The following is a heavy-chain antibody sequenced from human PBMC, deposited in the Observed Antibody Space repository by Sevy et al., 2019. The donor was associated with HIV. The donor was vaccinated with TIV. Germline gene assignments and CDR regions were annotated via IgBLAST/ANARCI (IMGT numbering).Heavy chain of an antibody. J-gene: IGHJ4*02. Sequence: SETLSLTCSVSGGSITSKNYFWAWIRQSPGKGLEWIGSIYHSGSTYHSPSFQSRVGISVDTSRRHFSLKLSSVTATDTAVYYCARHSFKHGYRPHYFDYWSQGTLVTVSS. CDR1: GGSITSKNYF. V-gene: IGHV4-39*01. CDR3: ARHSFKHGYRPHYFDY. CDR2: IYHSGST. D-gene: IGHD5-18*01.